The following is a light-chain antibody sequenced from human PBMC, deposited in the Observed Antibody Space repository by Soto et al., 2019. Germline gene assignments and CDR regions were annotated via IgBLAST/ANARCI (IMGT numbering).Light chain of an antibody. J-gene: IGKJ4*01. V-gene: IGKV1-39*01. CDR2: AAS. CDR1: QSISSY. Sequence: DIQMTQSPSSLSASVGDRVTITCRASQSISSYLNWYQQKPGKAPKLLIYAASSLQSVVPSRFSGSGSGTDCTLTISSLQPEDFATYYCQQSYSTPPLTFGGGTKVEIK. CDR3: QQSYSTPPLT.